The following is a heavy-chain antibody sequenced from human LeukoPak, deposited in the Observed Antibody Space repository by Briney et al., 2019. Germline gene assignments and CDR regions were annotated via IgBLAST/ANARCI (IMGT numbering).Heavy chain of an antibody. J-gene: IGHJ4*02. D-gene: IGHD6-13*01. CDR1: GFAFSSYS. Sequence: PGGSLRLSCAASGFAFSSYSMNWVRQAPGKVLEWVSSISSSSSYIYYADSVKGRFTISRDNAKNSLYLQMNSLRAEDTAVYYCARDKKIAAAGYLGYWGQGTLVTVSS. CDR2: ISSSSSYI. V-gene: IGHV3-21*01. CDR3: ARDKKIAAAGYLGY.